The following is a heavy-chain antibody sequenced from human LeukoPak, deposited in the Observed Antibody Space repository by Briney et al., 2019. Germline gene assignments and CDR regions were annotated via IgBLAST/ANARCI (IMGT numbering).Heavy chain of an antibody. J-gene: IGHJ4*02. D-gene: IGHD3-22*01. CDR1: GGSISSYY. V-gene: IGHV4-59*01. CDR2: IYYSGST. CDR3: ARDYYDSGLDY. Sequence: SETLSLTCTVSGGSISSYYWSWIRQPPGKGLEWIGCIYYSGSTNYNPSLKSRVTISVDTSKNQFSLKLSSVTAADTAVYYCARDYYDSGLDYWGQGTLVTVSS.